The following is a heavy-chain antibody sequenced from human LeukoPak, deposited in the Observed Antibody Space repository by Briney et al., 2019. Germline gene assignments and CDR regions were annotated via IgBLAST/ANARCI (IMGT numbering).Heavy chain of an antibody. V-gene: IGHV5-51*01. CDR3: ARQDDFWSGQDY. Sequence: GESLKISCKCSGYIFTSYWIGWVRQMPGKGLEWVGIIYPGDSDTTYSPSFQGQVTISVDRSISTAYLQWSSLKASDTAMYYCARQDDFWSGQDYWGQGTLVTVSS. J-gene: IGHJ4*02. CDR1: GYIFTSYW. CDR2: IYPGDSDT. D-gene: IGHD3-3*01.